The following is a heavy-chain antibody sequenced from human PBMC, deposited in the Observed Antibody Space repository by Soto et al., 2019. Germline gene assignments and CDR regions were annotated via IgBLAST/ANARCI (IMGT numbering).Heavy chain of an antibody. CDR1: GGTFSSYA. CDR3: ARGRDGYNLDYFDY. CDR2: IIPIFGTA. J-gene: IGHJ4*02. V-gene: IGHV1-69*13. D-gene: IGHD5-12*01. Sequence: SVKVSCKASGGTFSSYAISWVRQAPGQGLEWMGGIIPIFGTANYAQKFQGRVTITADESTSTAYMELSSLRSEDTAVYYCARGRDGYNLDYFDYWGQGTLVTVSS.